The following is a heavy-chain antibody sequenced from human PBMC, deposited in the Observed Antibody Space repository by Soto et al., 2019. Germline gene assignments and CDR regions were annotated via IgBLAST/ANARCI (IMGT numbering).Heavy chain of an antibody. CDR2: ISGYNGNT. V-gene: IGHV1-18*01. D-gene: IGHD2-15*01. CDR1: GYTFPSYG. J-gene: IGHJ4*02. Sequence: QVQLVQSGAEVKKPGASVKVSCKASGYTFPSYGISWVRQAPGQGLEWMGWISGYNGNTNYAQMLQGRVTMTTDTSTSTAYMGLRSLRSDDTAVYYCARDDCSGGSCYRPLDYWGQGTLVTVSS. CDR3: ARDDCSGGSCYRPLDY.